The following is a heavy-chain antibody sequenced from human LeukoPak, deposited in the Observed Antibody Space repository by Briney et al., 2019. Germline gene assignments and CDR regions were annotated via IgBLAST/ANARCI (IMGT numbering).Heavy chain of an antibody. CDR1: GGFISSYY. D-gene: IGHD2-2*01. CDR3: AKLGEDIVVVPAALIDY. CDR2: IYSSGNT. J-gene: IGHJ4*02. Sequence: SETLSLTCTVSGGFISSYYWNWIRQTPGKGLEWIGSIYSSGNTNYNPSLKSRVTISVDTSKNQFSPMLTSVTAADTAVYYCAKLGEDIVVVPAALIDYWGQGTLVTVSS. V-gene: IGHV4-59*01.